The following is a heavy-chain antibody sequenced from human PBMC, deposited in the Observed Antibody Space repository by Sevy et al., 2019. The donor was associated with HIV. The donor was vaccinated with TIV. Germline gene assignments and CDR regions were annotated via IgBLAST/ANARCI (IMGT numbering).Heavy chain of an antibody. D-gene: IGHD3-3*01. CDR2: ISSSSSYI. CDR3: ARDQGKITIVGVASH. Sequence: GGSLRLSCAASGFTFSSYSVNWVRQAPGKGLEWVSSISSSSSYIYYADSVKGRFTISRDNAKNSLYLQMNSLRAEDTVVYYCARDQGKITIVGVASHWGQGTLVTVSS. J-gene: IGHJ4*02. CDR1: GFTFSSYS. V-gene: IGHV3-21*01.